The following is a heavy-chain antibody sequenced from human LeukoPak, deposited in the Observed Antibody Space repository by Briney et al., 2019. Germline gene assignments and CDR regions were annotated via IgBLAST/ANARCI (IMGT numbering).Heavy chain of an antibody. CDR1: GGSFSGYY. Sequence: SETLSLTCAVYGGSFSGYYWSWIRQPPGKGLEWIGEINHSGSTNYNPSLKSRGTISVDTSKNQFSLKLSSVTAADTAVYYCARAMAGGAVADNWFDPWGQGTLVTVSS. CDR2: INHSGST. D-gene: IGHD6-19*01. CDR3: ARAMAGGAVADNWFDP. J-gene: IGHJ5*02. V-gene: IGHV4-34*01.